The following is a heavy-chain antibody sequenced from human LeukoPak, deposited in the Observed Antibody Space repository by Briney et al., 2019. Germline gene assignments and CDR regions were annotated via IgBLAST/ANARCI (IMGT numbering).Heavy chain of an antibody. CDR3: ASVTLSAYDGDY. J-gene: IGHJ4*02. D-gene: IGHD5-12*01. CDR1: GGTFSSYA. CDR2: IIPILGIA. V-gene: IGHV1-69*04. Sequence: ASVKVSCKASGGTFSSYAISWVRQAPGQGLEWMGRIIPILGIANYAQKFQGRVTITADKSTSTAYMELSSLRSEDTAVYYCASVTLSAYDGDYRGQGTLVTVSS.